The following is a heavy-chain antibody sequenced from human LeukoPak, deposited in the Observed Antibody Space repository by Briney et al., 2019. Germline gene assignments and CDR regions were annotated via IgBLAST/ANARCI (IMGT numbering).Heavy chain of an antibody. J-gene: IGHJ4*02. V-gene: IGHV3-30*18. CDR3: AKGIYIVGASTVDY. D-gene: IGHD1-26*01. CDR1: GVTFSSYG. Sequence: PGGSLRLSCAASGVTFSSYGMHWVRQAPGKGLEWVAVISYDGSNKYYADSVKGRFTISRDNSKNTLYLQMNSLRAEDTAVYFCAKGIYIVGASTVDYWGQGTLVTVSS. CDR2: ISYDGSNK.